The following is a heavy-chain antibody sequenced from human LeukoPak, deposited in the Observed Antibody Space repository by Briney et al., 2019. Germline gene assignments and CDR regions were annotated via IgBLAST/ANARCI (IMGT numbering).Heavy chain of an antibody. Sequence: PGGSLRLSCAASGFTFSSYWMSWVRQAPGKGLEWVANIKQDGSEKYYVDSVKGRFTISRDNAKNSLYLQMNSLRAEDTAVYYCARESGNWNYVCFDYWGQGTLVTVSS. CDR1: GFTFSSYW. J-gene: IGHJ4*02. V-gene: IGHV3-7*01. D-gene: IGHD1-7*01. CDR2: IKQDGSEK. CDR3: ARESGNWNYVCFDY.